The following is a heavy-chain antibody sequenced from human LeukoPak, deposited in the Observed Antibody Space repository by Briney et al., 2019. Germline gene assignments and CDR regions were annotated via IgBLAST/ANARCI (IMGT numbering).Heavy chain of an antibody. CDR1: GFTFSSYG. D-gene: IGHD6-19*01. V-gene: IGHV3-33*01. Sequence: PGGSLRLSCAASGFTFSSYGMHWVRQAPGKGLEWVAVIWYDGSNKYYADSVKGRFTISRDNSKNTLYLQMNSLRAEDTAVYYCAREGGAVAGTGYFDYWGQGTLVTVSS. J-gene: IGHJ4*02. CDR3: AREGGAVAGTGYFDY. CDR2: IWYDGSNK.